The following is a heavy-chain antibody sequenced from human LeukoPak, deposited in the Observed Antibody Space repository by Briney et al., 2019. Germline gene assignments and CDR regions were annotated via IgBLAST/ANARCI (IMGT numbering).Heavy chain of an antibody. V-gene: IGHV1-3*01. D-gene: IGHD3-22*01. CDR1: GYTFTNYA. CDR2: INAGNGNT. Sequence: ASVKVSCKASGYTFTNYAMHWVRQAPGQRLEWMGWINAGNGNTKYSQKFQGRVTITRDTSASTAYMELSSLRSEDTAVYYCARDQHYYDSSVDYWGQGTLVTVSS. J-gene: IGHJ4*02. CDR3: ARDQHYYDSSVDY.